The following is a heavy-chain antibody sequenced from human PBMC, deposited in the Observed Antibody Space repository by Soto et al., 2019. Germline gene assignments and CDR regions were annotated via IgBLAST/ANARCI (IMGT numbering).Heavy chain of an antibody. V-gene: IGHV1-69*12. CDR3: ARDRGPSSGYYPYWFDP. Sequence: QVQLVQSGAEVKKPGSSVKVSCKASGGTFSSYAITWVRQAPGQGLEWMGGISHIFGTANYAQKFQARVTITADESTSTADMELSSLRSEDTAVYYCARDRGPSSGYYPYWFDPWGQGTLVTVSS. D-gene: IGHD3-22*01. J-gene: IGHJ5*02. CDR2: ISHIFGTA. CDR1: GGTFSSYA.